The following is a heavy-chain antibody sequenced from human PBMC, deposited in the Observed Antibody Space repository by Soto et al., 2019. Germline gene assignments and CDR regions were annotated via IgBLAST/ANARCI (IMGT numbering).Heavy chain of an antibody. J-gene: IGHJ4*02. CDR3: ARMLVADHYFDS. V-gene: IGHV5-51*01. CDR1: GYNFNTYW. Sequence: PGESLKISCKCSGYNFNTYWIAWVRQMPGKGLEWMGIIYPGDSDPGDSDTRYSPSFQGQVTISADKSTTTAYLQWSSLKASDTAMYYCARMLVADHYFDSWGQGTLVTVSS. CDR2: IYPGDSDPGDSDT. D-gene: IGHD5-12*01.